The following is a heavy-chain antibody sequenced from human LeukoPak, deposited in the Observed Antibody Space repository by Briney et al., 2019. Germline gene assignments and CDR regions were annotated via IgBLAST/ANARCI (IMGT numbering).Heavy chain of an antibody. CDR1: GGTFISYA. CDR3: ARDLLTGYNWFDP. Sequence: SVKVSCKASGGTFISYAISWVRQAPGQGREWMGRIIPIFGTANYAQKFQGRVTITTDESTSTAYMELSSLRSEDTAVYYCARDLLTGYNWFDPWGQGTLVTISS. D-gene: IGHD1-1*01. CDR2: IIPIFGTA. V-gene: IGHV1-69*05. J-gene: IGHJ5*02.